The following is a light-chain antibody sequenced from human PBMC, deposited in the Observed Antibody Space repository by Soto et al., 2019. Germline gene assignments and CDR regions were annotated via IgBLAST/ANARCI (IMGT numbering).Light chain of an antibody. V-gene: IGKV3-20*01. CDR1: RSFASSY. CDR3: QQYGSSPPYT. Sequence: EMVLTQSPGTLSLSPGERASLSCRASRSFASSYLAWYQQKPGQAPRLLIYAASKRASGIPDRFSGSVSGTDFTLTISRLDPEDSAVYYCQQYGSSPPYTFGQGTKLQL. CDR2: AAS. J-gene: IGKJ2*01.